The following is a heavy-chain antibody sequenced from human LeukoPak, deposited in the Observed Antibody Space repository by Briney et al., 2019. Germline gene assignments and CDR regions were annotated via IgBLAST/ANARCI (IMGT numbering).Heavy chain of an antibody. Sequence: PSETLSLTCTVSGGSISSSSYYWGWIRQPPGKGLEGIGSIYYSGSTYYNPSLKSRVTISVDTSKNQCSLKLSSVTAADTAVYYCARHVDMTMVRGYFDYWGQGTLVTVSS. CDR2: IYYSGST. CDR1: GGSISSSSYY. D-gene: IGHD3-10*01. CDR3: ARHVDMTMVRGYFDY. J-gene: IGHJ4*02. V-gene: IGHV4-39*01.